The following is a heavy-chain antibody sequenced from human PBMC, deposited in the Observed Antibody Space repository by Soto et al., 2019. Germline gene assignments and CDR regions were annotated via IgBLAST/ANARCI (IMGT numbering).Heavy chain of an antibody. V-gene: IGHV3-9*01. CDR2: ISWNSGSI. CDR3: AKDSSSSPVYYYYMDV. CDR1: GFTFDDYA. Sequence: EVQLVESGGGLVQPGRSLRLSCAASGFTFDDYAMHWVRQAPGKGLEWVSGISWNSGSIGYADSVKGRFTISRDNAKNSLYLQMNSLRAEDTALYYCAKDSSSSPVYYYYMDVWGKGTTVTVSS. D-gene: IGHD6-6*01. J-gene: IGHJ6*03.